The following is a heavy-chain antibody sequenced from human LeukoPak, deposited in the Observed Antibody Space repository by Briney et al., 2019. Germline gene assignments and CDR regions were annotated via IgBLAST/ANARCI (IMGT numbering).Heavy chain of an antibody. Sequence: SETLSLTCTVSGGSISSYYWSWIRQPPGKGLEWIGYIYYSGSTNYNPSLKSRVTISVDTSKNQFSLKLSSVTAADTAVYYCARDLNYDMRRGSLGDAFDIWGQGTMVTVSS. CDR2: IYYSGST. V-gene: IGHV4-59*12. CDR3: ARDLNYDMRRGSLGDAFDI. J-gene: IGHJ3*02. CDR1: GGSISSYY. D-gene: IGHD3-9*01.